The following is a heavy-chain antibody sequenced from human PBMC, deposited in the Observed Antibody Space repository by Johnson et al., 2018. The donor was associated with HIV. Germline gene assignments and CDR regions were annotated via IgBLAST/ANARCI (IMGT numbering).Heavy chain of an antibody. CDR1: GFTFSSYA. D-gene: IGHD3-22*01. J-gene: IGHJ3*02. CDR2: ISYDGSNK. V-gene: IGHV3-30-3*01. CDR3: AREAHYYDSSGLKRGAFDI. Sequence: QVRLVESGGGVVQPGRSLRLSCAASGFTFSSYAMHWVRQAPGKGLEWVAVISYDGSNKYYADSVKGRFTISRDNSKNTLYLQMNSLRAEDTAVYYCAREAHYYDSSGLKRGAFDIWGQGTMVTVSS.